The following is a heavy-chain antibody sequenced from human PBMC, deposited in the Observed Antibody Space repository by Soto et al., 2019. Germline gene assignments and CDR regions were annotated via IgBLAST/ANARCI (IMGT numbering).Heavy chain of an antibody. CDR2: ISAYNGNT. CDR1: GYTFTTYG. V-gene: IGHV1-18*01. J-gene: IGHJ2*01. D-gene: IGHD6-13*01. CDR3: ARDGRYSSSWYASSYWYFDL. Sequence: ASVKVSCKASGYTFTTYGISWVRQAPGQGLEWMGWISAYNGNTNYAQKLRGRVTMTTDTSTSTAYMEVRSLRFDDTAVYYCARDGRYSSSWYASSYWYFDLWGRGTLVTVSS.